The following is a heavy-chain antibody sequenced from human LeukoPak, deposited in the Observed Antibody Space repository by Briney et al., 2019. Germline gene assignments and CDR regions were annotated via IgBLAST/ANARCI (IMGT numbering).Heavy chain of an antibody. CDR3: TSRTFYYDSSGPYSIDY. D-gene: IGHD3-22*01. CDR2: IRSEANSYAT. CDR1: GLTFSGSA. Sequence: PGGSLKLSCAASGLTFSGSAMHWVRQASGKGLEWVGRIRSEANSYATAYGASLKGRFTISRDDSKNTAYLQMNSLKTEDTAVYYCTSRTFYYDSSGPYSIDYWGQGTLVTVSS. J-gene: IGHJ4*02. V-gene: IGHV3-73*01.